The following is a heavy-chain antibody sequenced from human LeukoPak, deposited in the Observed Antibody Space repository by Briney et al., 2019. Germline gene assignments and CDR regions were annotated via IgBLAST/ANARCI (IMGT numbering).Heavy chain of an antibody. V-gene: IGHV3-23*01. J-gene: IGHJ4*02. Sequence: GGSLRLSCAASGFTFSTYAMSWVRQAPGKGLEWVSTISGSGANTYYADSVRGRFTISRDNSKNTLYLQMNSLRAEDTAVYYCAKFGWQYGSLSGGYDYWGQGTLVTVSS. CDR2: ISGSGANT. CDR3: AKFGWQYGSLSGGYDY. D-gene: IGHD6-19*01. CDR1: GFTFSTYA.